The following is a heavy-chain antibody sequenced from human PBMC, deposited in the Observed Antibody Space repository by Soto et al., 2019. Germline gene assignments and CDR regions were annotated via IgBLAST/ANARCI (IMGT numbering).Heavy chain of an antibody. CDR1: GGTFSSYA. CDR2: INPNSGGA. J-gene: IGHJ3*02. V-gene: IGHV1-2*02. D-gene: IGHD3-3*01. Sequence: GASVKVSCKASGGTFSSYAISWVRQAPGQGLEWMGWINPNSGGANYAQKFQGRVTMTRDTSISTDYMELSRLRSDDTAVYYCAKNLLVTIQDAFDIWGQGTMVTVSS. CDR3: AKNLLVTIQDAFDI.